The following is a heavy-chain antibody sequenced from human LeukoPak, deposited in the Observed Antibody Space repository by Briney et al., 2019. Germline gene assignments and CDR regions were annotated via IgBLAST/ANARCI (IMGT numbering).Heavy chain of an antibody. CDR2: ICYSGST. V-gene: IGHV4-59*01. CDR1: GDSISSYY. CDR3: ARRTHCGGDCYTFDY. J-gene: IGHJ4*02. Sequence: SETLSLTCTVSGDSISSYYWSWIRQPPGKGLEWIGYICYSGSTNYNPSLKSRVTISVDTSKNQFSLKLSSVTAADTAVYYCARRTHCGGDCYTFDYWGQGTLVTVSS. D-gene: IGHD2-21*02.